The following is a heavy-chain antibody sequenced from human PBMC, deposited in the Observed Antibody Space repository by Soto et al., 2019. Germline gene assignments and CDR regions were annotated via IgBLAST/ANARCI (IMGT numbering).Heavy chain of an antibody. Sequence: EVQLVESGGGLIQPGGSLRLSCAASGFTVSSNYMSWVRQAPGKGLEWVSVIYSGGSTYYADSVKGRFTISRDNSKNTLYHHMNSLRAEDTAVYYCARVGYAVTTGGAFDIWGQGTMVTVSS. J-gene: IGHJ3*02. CDR2: IYSGGST. CDR3: ARVGYAVTTGGAFDI. V-gene: IGHV3-53*01. D-gene: IGHD4-17*01. CDR1: GFTVSSNY.